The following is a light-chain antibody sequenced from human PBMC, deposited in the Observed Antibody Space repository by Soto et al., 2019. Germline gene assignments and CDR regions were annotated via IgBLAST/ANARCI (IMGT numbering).Light chain of an antibody. V-gene: IGLV2-11*01. CDR1: SSDVGGYNY. CDR3: CSYAGSYTYV. Sequence: QSALTQPRSVSGSPGQSVTISCTGTSSDVGGYNYVSWYQQHPGKAPKLMIYDVSKWPSGVPDRFSGSMSGNTASLTISGLQAEDEADYYCCSYAGSYTYVFGTGTKLTVL. J-gene: IGLJ1*01. CDR2: DVS.